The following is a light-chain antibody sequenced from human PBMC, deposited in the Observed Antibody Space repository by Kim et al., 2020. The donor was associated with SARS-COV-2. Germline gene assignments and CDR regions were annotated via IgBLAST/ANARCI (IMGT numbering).Light chain of an antibody. CDR3: NSYTTSTTLV. CDR2: DVS. J-gene: IGLJ3*02. V-gene: IGLV2-14*03. Sequence: GQSITISCTGTNSDVCAYKYVSWYQQHPGKVPKLMIYDVSKRPSGVSNRFSGSKSGNTASLTISGLQAEDEADYYCNSYTTSTTLVFGGGTKVTVL. CDR1: NSDVCAYKY.